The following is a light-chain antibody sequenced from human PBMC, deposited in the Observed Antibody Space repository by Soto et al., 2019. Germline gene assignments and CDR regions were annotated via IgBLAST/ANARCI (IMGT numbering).Light chain of an antibody. J-gene: IGLJ3*02. CDR3: SSYTSSSTLHWV. Sequence: QSALTQPASVSGSPGQSITISCTGTSSDVGDFNYVSGYQQHPGKAPKLMIYEVTNRPSGVSNRFSGSRSGNTASLTISGLQAEDEADYYCSSYTSSSTLHWVFGGGTKLTVL. CDR1: SSDVGDFNY. CDR2: EVT. V-gene: IGLV2-14*01.